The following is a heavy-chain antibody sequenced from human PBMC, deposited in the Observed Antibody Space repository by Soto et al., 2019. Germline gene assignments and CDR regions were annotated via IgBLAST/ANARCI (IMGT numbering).Heavy chain of an antibody. Sequence: CKGGGYTFTRYGLHWVRRAPGQRLQWMGWINAGNGNTKYSQKFQGRVTITRDTSASTAYMELSSLRSEDTAVYYCARCLGGARTYFAYRGQGSFVPVSS. J-gene: IGHJ4*02. CDR1: GYTFTRYG. D-gene: IGHD3-10*01. CDR2: INAGNGNT. CDR3: ARCLGGARTYFAY. V-gene: IGHV1-3*01.